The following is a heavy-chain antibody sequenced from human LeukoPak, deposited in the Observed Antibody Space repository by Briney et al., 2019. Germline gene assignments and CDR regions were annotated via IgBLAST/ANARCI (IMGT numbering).Heavy chain of an antibody. V-gene: IGHV4-39*01. CDR1: GGSISGSSYY. Sequence: SETLSLTCTVSGGSISGSSYYWGWIRQPPGKGLEWIGSIYYSGSTYYNPSLKSRVTISVDTSKNQFSLKLSSVTAADTAVYYCARSRIAAADFDYWGQGTLVTVSS. D-gene: IGHD6-13*01. CDR2: IYYSGST. J-gene: IGHJ4*02. CDR3: ARSRIAAADFDY.